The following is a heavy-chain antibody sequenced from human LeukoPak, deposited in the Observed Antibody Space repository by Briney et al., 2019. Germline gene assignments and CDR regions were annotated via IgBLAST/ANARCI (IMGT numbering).Heavy chain of an antibody. J-gene: IGHJ4*02. CDR1: GFTFSSYS. CDR3: AKLPAEVGGY. V-gene: IGHV3-21*04. D-gene: IGHD2-21*01. CDR2: ISSSSSYI. Sequence: GGSLRLSCAASGFTFSSYSMNWVRQAPGKGLEWVSSISSSSSYIYYADSVKGRFTISRDNAKNSLYLQMNSLRAEDTALYYCAKLPAEVGGYWGQGTLVTVSS.